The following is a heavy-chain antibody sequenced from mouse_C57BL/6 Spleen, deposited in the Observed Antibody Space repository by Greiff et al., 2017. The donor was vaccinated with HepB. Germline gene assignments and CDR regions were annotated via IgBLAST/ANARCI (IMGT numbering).Heavy chain of an antibody. CDR1: GFTFSSYA. J-gene: IGHJ2*01. CDR2: ISSGGDYI. Sequence: EVKLQESGEGLVKPGGSLKLSCAASGFTFSSYAMSWVRQTPEKRLEWVAYISSGGDYINYADTVKGRFTISRDNARNTLYLQMSSLKSEDTAMYYCTRVYYGSSYVDYFDYWGQGTTLTVSS. CDR3: TRVYYGSSYVDYFDY. V-gene: IGHV5-9-1*02. D-gene: IGHD1-1*01.